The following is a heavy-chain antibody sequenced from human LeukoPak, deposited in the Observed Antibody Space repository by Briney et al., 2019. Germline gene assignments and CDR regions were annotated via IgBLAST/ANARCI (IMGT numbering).Heavy chain of an antibody. CDR3: ARVVYSYGDYFDY. CDR1: GGSVSNYY. Sequence: PSETLSLTCTVSGGSVSNYYWSWIRQPPGKGLEWIGYIYYSGSTNYNPSLKSRVTISVDRSKNQFSLKLSPVTAADTAVYYCARVVYSYGDYFDYWGQGTLVTVSS. J-gene: IGHJ4*02. D-gene: IGHD5-18*01. V-gene: IGHV4-59*02. CDR2: IYYSGST.